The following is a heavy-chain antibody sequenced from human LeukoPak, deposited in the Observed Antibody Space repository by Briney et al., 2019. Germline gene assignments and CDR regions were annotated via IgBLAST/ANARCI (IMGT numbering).Heavy chain of an antibody. CDR2: INHSGST. Sequence: SETLSLTCTVSGGSISSSSYYWSWIRQPPGKGLEWIGEINHSGSTNYNPSLKSRVTISVDTSKNQFSLKLSSVTAADTAVYYCARGPTPEGITGTPFDYWGQGTLVTVSS. CDR3: ARGPTPEGITGTPFDY. D-gene: IGHD1-20*01. V-gene: IGHV4-39*07. J-gene: IGHJ4*02. CDR1: GGSISSSSYY.